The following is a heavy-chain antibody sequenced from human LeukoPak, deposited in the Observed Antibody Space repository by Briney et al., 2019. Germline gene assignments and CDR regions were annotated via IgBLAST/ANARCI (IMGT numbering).Heavy chain of an antibody. CDR2: IIPIFGTA. CDR3: ARDPDSSGYYDY. V-gene: IGHV1-69*13. J-gene: IGHJ4*02. D-gene: IGHD3-22*01. CDR1: GYTFTSYA. Sequence: ASVKVSCKASGYTFTSYAMNWVRQAPGQGLEWMGGIIPIFGTANYAQKFQGRVTITADESTSTAYMELSSLGSEDTAVYYCARDPDSSGYYDYWGQGTLVTVSS.